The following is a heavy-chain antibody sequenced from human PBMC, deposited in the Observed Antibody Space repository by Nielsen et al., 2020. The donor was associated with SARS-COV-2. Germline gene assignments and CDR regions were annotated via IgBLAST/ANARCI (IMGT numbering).Heavy chain of an antibody. V-gene: IGHV1-2*06. CDR1: GYTFTGYY. CDR3: ARSDSSSWYGNDH. CDR2: INPNSGGT. J-gene: IGHJ4*02. D-gene: IGHD6-13*01. Sequence: ASVKVSCKASGYTFTGYYMHWVRQAPGQGLEWMGRINPNSGGTNYAQKFQGRVTMTRDTSISTAYMELSSLRSEDTAMYYCARSDSSSWYGNDHWGQGTLVTVSS.